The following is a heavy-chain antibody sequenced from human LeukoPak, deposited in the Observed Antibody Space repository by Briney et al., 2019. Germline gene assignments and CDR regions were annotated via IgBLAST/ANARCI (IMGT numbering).Heavy chain of an antibody. CDR2: IFYSGGS. V-gene: IGHV4-59*08. Sequence: SETLSLTCTVSGGSISSYYWTWIRQPPGKGLEWIGYIFYSGGSNYNPSLKSRVTISGDTSKNQFSLKLSSVTAADTAFYYCARQSRGTTARLFDYWGQGTLVTVSS. CDR1: GGSISSYY. CDR3: ARQSRGTTARLFDY. J-gene: IGHJ4*02. D-gene: IGHD1-1*01.